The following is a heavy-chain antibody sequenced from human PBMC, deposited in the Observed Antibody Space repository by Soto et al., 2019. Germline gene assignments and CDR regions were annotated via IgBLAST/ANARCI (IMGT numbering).Heavy chain of an antibody. Sequence: GGSLRLSCAASGFTFSSYWMSWVRQAPGKGLEWVANIKQDGSEKYDVDSVKGRFTISRDNAKNSLYLQMNSLRAEDTAVYYCASDFNRGTYDYWGQGTLVTVSS. J-gene: IGHJ4*02. V-gene: IGHV3-7*05. D-gene: IGHD1-1*01. CDR2: IKQDGSEK. CDR1: GFTFSSYW. CDR3: ASDFNRGTYDY.